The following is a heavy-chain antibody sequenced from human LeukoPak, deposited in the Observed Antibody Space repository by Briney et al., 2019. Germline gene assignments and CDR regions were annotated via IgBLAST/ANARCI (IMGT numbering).Heavy chain of an antibody. V-gene: IGHV3-23*01. J-gene: IGHJ4*02. CDR1: GFTFSSYA. Sequence: GGSLRLSCAASGFTFSSYAMSWVRQAPGKGLEWVSAIGDSGGSTYDADSVKGRFTISRDNSKNTLYLQMNSLRAEDTAFYYCAKDANYLRSSGYLIPIDFWGQGTLVTVSS. CDR3: AKDANYLRSSGYLIPIDF. CDR2: IGDSGGST. D-gene: IGHD3-22*01.